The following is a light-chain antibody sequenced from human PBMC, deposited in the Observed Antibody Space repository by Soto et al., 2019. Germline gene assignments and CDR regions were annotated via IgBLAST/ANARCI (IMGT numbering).Light chain of an antibody. J-gene: IGKJ1*01. CDR2: GAS. CDR3: QQYGSSQWT. CDR1: QNVNSSY. V-gene: IGKV3-20*01. Sequence: EIVLTQSPGTLSLSPGERATLSYRASQNVNSSYLAWYQQKPGQGPRLLIYGASSRATGIPDRFSGSGSGTDFTLTISRLEPEDFAVYYCQQYGSSQWTFGQGTKVEIK.